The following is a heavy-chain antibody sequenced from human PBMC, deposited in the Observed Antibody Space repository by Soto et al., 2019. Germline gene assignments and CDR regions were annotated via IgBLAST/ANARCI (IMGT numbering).Heavy chain of an antibody. J-gene: IGHJ6*03. CDR1: GGSISSGGYY. CDR3: ARVSHYDYIWGSLHYHYYYMDV. CDR2: IYYSGST. Sequence: SETLSLTCTVSGGSISSGGYYWSWIRQHPGKGLEWIGYIYYSGSTYYNPSLKSRVTISVDTSKNQFSLKLSSVTAADTAVYYCARVSHYDYIWGSLHYHYYYMDVWGKGTTVTVSS. V-gene: IGHV4-31*03. D-gene: IGHD3-16*01.